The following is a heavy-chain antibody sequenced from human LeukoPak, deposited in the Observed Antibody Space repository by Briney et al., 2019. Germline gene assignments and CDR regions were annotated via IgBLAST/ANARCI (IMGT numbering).Heavy chain of an antibody. CDR3: ARGPAAGGTGYYYYMDV. CDR2: INPSGGST. D-gene: IGHD6-13*01. V-gene: IGHV1-46*01. CDR1: GYTFTSYY. J-gene: IGHJ6*03. Sequence: ASVKVSCKASGYTFTSYYMHWVRQAPGQGLEWMGIINPSGGSTSYAQKFQGRATMTRDTSTSTVYMELSSLRSEDTAVYYCARGPAAGGTGYYYYMDVWGKGTTVTVSS.